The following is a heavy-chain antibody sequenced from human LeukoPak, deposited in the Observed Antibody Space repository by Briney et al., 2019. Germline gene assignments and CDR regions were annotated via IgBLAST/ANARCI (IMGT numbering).Heavy chain of an antibody. Sequence: GGSLRLSCAASGFTFSYYAMSWVRQAPGKGLEWVLAISGGGSSTYYADFVKGRIIICRDNSQNTLYLQMNSLRAEDTAVYYCAAGYSSGWTRTFDYWGRGTLVTVSS. V-gene: IGHV3-23*01. CDR1: GFTFSYYA. J-gene: IGHJ4*02. CDR2: ISGGGSST. CDR3: AAGYSSGWTRTFDY. D-gene: IGHD6-19*01.